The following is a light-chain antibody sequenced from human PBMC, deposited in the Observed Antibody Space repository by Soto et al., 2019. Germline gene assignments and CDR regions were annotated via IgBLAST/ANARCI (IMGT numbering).Light chain of an antibody. Sequence: QSVLTQPASVSGSPGQSITISCTGTSSDVGGYDYVSWYQQHPDKAPKLIIYEVTDRPSGVYSRFSGSKSGNTASLTISGLQAEDEADYYCSSLASGSTRVVGTGTKLTVL. CDR1: SSDVGGYDY. CDR3: SSLASGSTRV. V-gene: IGLV2-14*01. J-gene: IGLJ1*01. CDR2: EVT.